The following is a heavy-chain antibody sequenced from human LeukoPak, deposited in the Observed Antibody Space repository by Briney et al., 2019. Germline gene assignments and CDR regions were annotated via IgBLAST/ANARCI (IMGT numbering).Heavy chain of an antibody. CDR3: AKDKSYGDYEGGFFDY. Sequence: GRSLRLSCAASGFTFDDYAMHWARQAPGKGLEWVSGISWNSGSIGYADSVKGRFTISRDNAKNSLYLQMNSLRAEDTALYYCAKDKSYGDYEGGFFDYWGQGTLVTVSS. CDR2: ISWNSGSI. CDR1: GFTFDDYA. V-gene: IGHV3-9*01. D-gene: IGHD4-17*01. J-gene: IGHJ4*02.